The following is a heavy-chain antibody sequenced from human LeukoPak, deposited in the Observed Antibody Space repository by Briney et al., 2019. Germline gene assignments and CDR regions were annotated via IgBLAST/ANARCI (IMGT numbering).Heavy chain of an antibody. V-gene: IGHV4-39*07. CDR1: GGSISSSSYY. J-gene: IGHJ2*01. D-gene: IGHD3-9*01. Sequence: SETLSLTCTVSGGSISSSSYYWGWIRQPPGKGLEWIGSIYYSGSTYYNPSLKSRVTISVDTSKNQFSLKLSSVTAADTAVYYCARDYLTGYFGVGYFDLWGRGTLVTVSS. CDR3: ARDYLTGYFGVGYFDL. CDR2: IYYSGST.